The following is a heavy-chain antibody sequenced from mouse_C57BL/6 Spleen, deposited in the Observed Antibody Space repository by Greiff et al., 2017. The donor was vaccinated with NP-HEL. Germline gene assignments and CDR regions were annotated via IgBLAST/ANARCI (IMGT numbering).Heavy chain of an antibody. CDR1: GYTFTNYW. J-gene: IGHJ1*03. CDR3: ARGGTRDGYYPFYWYFDV. D-gene: IGHD2-3*01. CDR2: IYPGGGYT. Sequence: QVQLKESGAELVRPGTSVKMSCKASGYTFTNYWIGWAKQRPGHGLEWIGDIYPGGGYTNYNEKFKGKATLTADKSSSTAYMQFSSLTSEDSAIYYCARGGTRDGYYPFYWYFDVWGTGTTVTVSS. V-gene: IGHV1-63*01.